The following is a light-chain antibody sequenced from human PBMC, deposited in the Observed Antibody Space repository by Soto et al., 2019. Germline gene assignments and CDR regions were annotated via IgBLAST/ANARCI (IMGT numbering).Light chain of an antibody. V-gene: IGLV2-23*03. CDR3: CSYAGSSNV. J-gene: IGLJ1*01. CDR1: SSDVGSYKF. CDR2: EGS. Sequence: QSALTQPASVSESPGQSITTSCTGTSSDVGSYKFVSWYQQHPGKAPKLIVYEGSKRPSGVSNRFSGSKSGNTASLTISGLQADDEADYYCCSYAGSSNVFGTGTKVTVL.